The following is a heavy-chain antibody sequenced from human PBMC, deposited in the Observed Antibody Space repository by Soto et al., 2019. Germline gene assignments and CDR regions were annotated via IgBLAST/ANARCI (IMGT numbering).Heavy chain of an antibody. D-gene: IGHD3-22*01. CDR1: GGTFSSYA. Sequence: ASVKVSCKASGGTFSSYAISWVRQAPGQGLEWMGGIIPIFGTANYAQKFQGRVTITADESTSTAYMELSSLRSEDTAVYYCARGPGDYDSSGYPTGYFDYWGQGTLVTVSS. V-gene: IGHV1-69*13. J-gene: IGHJ4*02. CDR3: ARGPGDYDSSGYPTGYFDY. CDR2: IIPIFGTA.